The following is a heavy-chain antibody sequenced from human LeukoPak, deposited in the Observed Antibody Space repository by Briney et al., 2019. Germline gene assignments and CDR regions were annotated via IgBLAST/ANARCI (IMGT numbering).Heavy chain of an antibody. CDR2: IYYSGST. CDR1: GGSISSGGYY. Sequence: QASETLSLTCTVSGGSISSGGYYWSWIRQHPGKGLEWIGYIYYSGSTYYNPSHKSRVTISVDTSKNQFSLKLSSVTAADTAVYYCAREGSNPYCSGGSCYPGDYGMDVWGQGTTVTVSS. CDR3: AREGSNPYCSGGSCYPGDYGMDV. D-gene: IGHD2-15*01. V-gene: IGHV4-31*03. J-gene: IGHJ6*02.